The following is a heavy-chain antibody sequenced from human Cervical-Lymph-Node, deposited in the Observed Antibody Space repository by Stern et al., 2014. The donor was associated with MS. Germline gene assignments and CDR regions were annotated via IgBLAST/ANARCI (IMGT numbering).Heavy chain of an antibody. CDR2: LNPPYKST. CDR3: SRGTGTTPGGDF. D-gene: IGHD1-7*01. J-gene: IGHJ4*02. V-gene: IGHV1-46*01. CDR1: GYKFTSYY. Sequence: QVQLVQSGAEVMKPGASVTVSCKASGYKFTSYYLHWVRQAPGKGLEWMAVLNPPYKSTSYAQKFRGRLTVTMDTSTSTVYMELSSLTSEDTALYYCSRGTGTTPGGDFWGQGTLVTVSS.